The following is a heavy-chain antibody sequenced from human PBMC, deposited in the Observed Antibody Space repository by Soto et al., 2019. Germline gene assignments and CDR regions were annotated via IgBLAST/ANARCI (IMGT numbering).Heavy chain of an antibody. J-gene: IGHJ6*02. D-gene: IGHD3-10*01. Sequence: PSETLSLTCAVYGGSFSGYCWSWIRQPPGKGLEWIGEINHSGSTNYNPSLKSRVTISVDTSKNQFSLKLSSVTAADTAVYYCASLMVRGVIRTYYYYYGMDVWGQGTTVTVSS. CDR3: ASLMVRGVIRTYYYYYGMDV. CDR1: GGSFSGYC. V-gene: IGHV4-34*01. CDR2: INHSGST.